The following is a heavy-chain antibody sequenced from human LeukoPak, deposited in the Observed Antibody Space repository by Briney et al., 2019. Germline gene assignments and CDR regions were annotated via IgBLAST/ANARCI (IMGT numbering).Heavy chain of an antibody. D-gene: IGHD5/OR15-5a*01. CDR1: GYTLTELS. Sequence: ASVKVSCKVSGYTLTELSMHWVRQVPGKGLEWMGGFDPEDGETIYAQKFQGRVTMTEDTSTDTAYMELSSLRSEDTAVYYCATDSTTRVYYYGMDVWGQGTTVTVSS. J-gene: IGHJ6*02. V-gene: IGHV1-24*01. CDR3: ATDSTTRVYYYGMDV. CDR2: FDPEDGET.